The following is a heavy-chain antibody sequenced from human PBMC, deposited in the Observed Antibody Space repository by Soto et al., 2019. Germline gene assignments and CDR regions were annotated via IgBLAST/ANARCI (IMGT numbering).Heavy chain of an antibody. CDR2: IKSRADGGTT. CDR3: TTAFQWLTPYS. J-gene: IGHJ4*02. V-gene: IGHV3-15*01. Sequence: GGSLRLSCAASGFTFTKAWMTWVRQTPGKGLEWVGRIKSRADGGTTDYAASVKDRFIISRDDSNDTLYLHMNRLKTDDTAVYYCTTAFQWLTPYSWGQGALVTVSS. D-gene: IGHD6-19*01. CDR1: GFTFTKAW.